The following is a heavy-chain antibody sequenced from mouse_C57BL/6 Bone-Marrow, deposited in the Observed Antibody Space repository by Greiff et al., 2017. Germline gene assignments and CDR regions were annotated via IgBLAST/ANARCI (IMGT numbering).Heavy chain of an antibody. J-gene: IGHJ4*01. CDR2: ITPSNGGT. D-gene: IGHD2-1*01. CDR1: GYTFTSYW. CDR3: ARRGIYYGNYDARDY. V-gene: IGHV1-53*01. Sequence: QVQLQQPGTELVKPGASVKLSCKASGYTFTSYWMHWVKQRPGQGLEWIGNITPSNGGTNSNEKFKSKATLTVDKSSSTAYKQLSSLTTEDSAVYYCARRGIYYGNYDARDYWGQGTSVTVSS.